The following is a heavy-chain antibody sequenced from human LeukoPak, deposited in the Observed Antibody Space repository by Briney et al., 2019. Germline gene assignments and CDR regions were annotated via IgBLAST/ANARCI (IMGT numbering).Heavy chain of an antibody. D-gene: IGHD6-19*01. Sequence: GGGLRLSCAASGFTFSKYWMLWVRPAPGKGMARVSRINTDGTVTTYADSVKGRFTVSRDNADNTMFLQMNSVRDEDTAVYYCATKQWLAPPPDSWGQGTPVTVSS. CDR2: INTDGTVT. J-gene: IGHJ4*02. CDR3: ATKQWLAPPPDS. V-gene: IGHV3-74*01. CDR1: GFTFSKYW.